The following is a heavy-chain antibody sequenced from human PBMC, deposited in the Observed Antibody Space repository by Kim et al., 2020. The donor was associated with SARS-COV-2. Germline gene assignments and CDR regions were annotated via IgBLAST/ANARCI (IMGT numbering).Heavy chain of an antibody. CDR3: ARDGDKWLVQGRSYYGMDV. CDR2: INAGNGNT. CDR1: GYTFTSYA. V-gene: IGHV1-3*01. D-gene: IGHD6-19*01. J-gene: IGHJ6*02. Sequence: ASVKVSCKASGYTFTSYAMHWVRQAPGQRLEWMGWINAGNGNTKYSQKFQGRVTITRDTSASTAYMELSSLRSEDTAVYYCARDGDKWLVQGRSYYGMDVWGQGTTVTVSS.